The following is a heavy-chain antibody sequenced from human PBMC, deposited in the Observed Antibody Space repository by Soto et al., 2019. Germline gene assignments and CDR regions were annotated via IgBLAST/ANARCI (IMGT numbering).Heavy chain of an antibody. Sequence: LRLSCAASGFTFSNAWMSWVRQAPGKGLEWVGRIKSKTDGGTTDYAAPVKGRFTISRDDSKNTLYLQMNSLKTEDTAVYYCTTGPDYYDSSGYNDYWGQGTLVTVSS. CDR3: TTGPDYYDSSGYNDY. CDR1: GFTFSNAW. D-gene: IGHD3-22*01. J-gene: IGHJ4*02. V-gene: IGHV3-15*01. CDR2: IKSKTDGGTT.